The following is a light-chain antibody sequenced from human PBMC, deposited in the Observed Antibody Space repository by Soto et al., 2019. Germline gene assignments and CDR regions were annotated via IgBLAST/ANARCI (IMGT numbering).Light chain of an antibody. V-gene: IGKV1-12*02. CDR3: QQANSFPFT. Sequence: EIQMTQSPSSVSASIGDRVTITCRASQIIGSWVAWYQQKPGIAPTLLSYAASSLQSGVPSRFSGSGSGSDFTLTITSLQAEDSATYYFQQANSFPFTFGPGTKVDIK. CDR2: AAS. J-gene: IGKJ3*01. CDR1: QIIGSW.